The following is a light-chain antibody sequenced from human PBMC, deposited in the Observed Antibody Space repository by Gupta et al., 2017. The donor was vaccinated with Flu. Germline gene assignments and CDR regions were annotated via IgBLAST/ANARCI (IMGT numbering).Light chain of an antibody. CDR1: QTVSKN. J-gene: IGKJ1*01. V-gene: IGKV3-15*01. CDR3: QQYYNWPWT. CDR2: DTS. Sequence: LATLSVSPGERATLSCRASQTVSKNLAWYQQKPGQAPRLLIYDTSTRATGIPARFSGSGSGTEFTLTLSSLQSEDFAVYHCQQYYNWPWTFGQGTKEEIK.